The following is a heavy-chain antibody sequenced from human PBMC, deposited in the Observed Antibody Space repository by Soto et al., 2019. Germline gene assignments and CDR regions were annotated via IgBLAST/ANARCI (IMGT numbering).Heavy chain of an antibody. CDR3: ARDDEYSSSFT. J-gene: IGHJ5*02. CDR2: ISGYNGNT. Sequence: GASVEVSCEASGYTFTSYGISWVRQAPGQGLEWMGWISGYNGNTNYAQKLQGRVTMTTDTSTSTAYMELRSLRSDDTAVYYCARDDEYSSSFTWGQGTLVTVSS. D-gene: IGHD6-6*01. CDR1: GYTFTSYG. V-gene: IGHV1-18*01.